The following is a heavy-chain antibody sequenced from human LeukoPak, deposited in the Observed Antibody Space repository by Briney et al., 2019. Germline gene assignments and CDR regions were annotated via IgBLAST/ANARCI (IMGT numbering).Heavy chain of an antibody. D-gene: IGHD1-26*01. CDR1: GFTFDDYG. CDR3: AKPTSGAANFDY. Sequence: GGSLRLSCAASGFTFDDYGMSWVLQAPGKGLEWVSAISGSGGSTYYADSVKGRFTISRDNSKNTLYLQMNSLRAEDTAVYYCAKPTSGAANFDYWGQGTLVTVSS. V-gene: IGHV3-23*01. CDR2: ISGSGGST. J-gene: IGHJ4*02.